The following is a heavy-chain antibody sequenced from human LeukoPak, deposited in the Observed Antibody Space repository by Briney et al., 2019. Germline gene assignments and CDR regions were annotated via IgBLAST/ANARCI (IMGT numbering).Heavy chain of an antibody. Sequence: PGGSLRLSCAASGFTFSSYAMSWVRQAPGKGLEWFSAISGSGGSTYYADSVKGRFTISRDNSKNTLYLQMNSLRAEDTAVYYCAKAQLERREDFYFDYWGQGTLVTVSS. V-gene: IGHV3-23*01. CDR2: ISGSGGST. J-gene: IGHJ4*02. CDR1: GFTFSSYA. D-gene: IGHD1-1*01. CDR3: AKAQLERREDFYFDY.